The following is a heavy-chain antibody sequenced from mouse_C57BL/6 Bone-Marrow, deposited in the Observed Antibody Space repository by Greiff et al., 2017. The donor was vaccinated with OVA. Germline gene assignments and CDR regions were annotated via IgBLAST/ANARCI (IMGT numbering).Heavy chain of an antibody. J-gene: IGHJ2*01. V-gene: IGHV1-82*01. CDR1: GYAFSSSW. CDR2: IYPGDGDT. CDR3: ARCYYGSRIDY. Sequence: QVQLKQSGPELVKPGASVKISCKASGYAFSSSWMNWVKQRPGKGLEWIGRIYPGDGDTNYNGKFKGKATLTADKSSSTAYMQLSSLTSEDSAVYFCARCYYGSRIDYWGQGTTLTVSS. D-gene: IGHD1-1*01.